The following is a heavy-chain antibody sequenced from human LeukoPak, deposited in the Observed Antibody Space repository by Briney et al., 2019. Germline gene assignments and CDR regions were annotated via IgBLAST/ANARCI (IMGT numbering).Heavy chain of an antibody. CDR2: ISTGGSII. CDR3: ATAYSGYYTYYFDY. Sequence: GGSLRLSCAASGFTFSTYEMNWVRQAPGKGLEWVSYISTGGSIIYYADSVKGRFTISRDNAQNSLYLQMNSLRAEDTAVYYCATAYSGYYTYYFDYWCQGTLVTVSS. CDR1: GFTFSTYE. J-gene: IGHJ4*02. D-gene: IGHD3-22*01. V-gene: IGHV3-48*03.